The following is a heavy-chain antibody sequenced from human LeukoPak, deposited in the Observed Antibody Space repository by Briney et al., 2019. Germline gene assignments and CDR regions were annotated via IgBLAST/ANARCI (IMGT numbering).Heavy chain of an antibody. CDR3: ARIDSSGPFDY. V-gene: IGHV4-31*03. CDR1: GGSISSGGYY. Sequence: PSQTLSLTCTVSGGSISSGGYYWSWIRQHPGKGLEWIGYIYYSGSTYYNPSLKSRVTISVDTSKNQFSLKLSSVTAADTAVYYRARIDSSGPFDYWGQGTLVTVSS. CDR2: IYYSGST. J-gene: IGHJ4*02. D-gene: IGHD3-22*01.